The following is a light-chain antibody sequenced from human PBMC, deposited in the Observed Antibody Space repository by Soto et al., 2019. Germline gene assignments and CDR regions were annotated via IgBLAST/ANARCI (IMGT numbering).Light chain of an antibody. Sequence: DIQMTQFPSSLSASVGDIVTVTCRASQSISRYLNWYQQMSGRAPKLLIYGASNLRSGVPSRFSGSGSETDFTLTINNVQPEDSATYYCQQSYNIPITFGQGTRLEIK. V-gene: IGKV1-39*01. CDR2: GAS. CDR3: QQSYNIPIT. CDR1: QSISRY. J-gene: IGKJ5*01.